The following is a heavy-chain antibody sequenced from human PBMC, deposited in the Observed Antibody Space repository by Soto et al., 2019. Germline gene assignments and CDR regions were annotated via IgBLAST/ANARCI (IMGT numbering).Heavy chain of an antibody. CDR3: ARVNGSGSHDAFDI. CDR2: IDWDDDK. CDR1: GFSLSTSGMC. V-gene: IGHV2-70*01. Sequence: GSGPTLVNPTQTLTLTCTFSGFSLSTSGMCVSWIRQPPGKALEWLALIDWDDDKYYSTSLKTRLTNSKNTSKNQVDLTMTKMKPLDTATYYCARVNGSGSHDAFDIWGQGTMVTVSS. J-gene: IGHJ3*02. D-gene: IGHD3-10*01.